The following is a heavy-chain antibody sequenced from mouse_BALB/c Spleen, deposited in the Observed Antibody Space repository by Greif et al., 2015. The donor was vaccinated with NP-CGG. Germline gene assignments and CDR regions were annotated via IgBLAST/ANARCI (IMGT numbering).Heavy chain of an antibody. D-gene: IGHD4-1*01. CDR3: ARGETGDY. CDR1: GFTFSSYA. CDR2: ISSGGSYT. Sequence: EVKLMESGGGLVKPGGSLKLSCAASGFTFSSYAMSWVRQTPEKRLEWVATISSGGSYTYYPDSVKGRFTISRDSAKNTLYLQMSSLRSEDTAMYYCARGETGDYWGQGTTLTVSS. V-gene: IGHV5-9-1*01. J-gene: IGHJ2*01.